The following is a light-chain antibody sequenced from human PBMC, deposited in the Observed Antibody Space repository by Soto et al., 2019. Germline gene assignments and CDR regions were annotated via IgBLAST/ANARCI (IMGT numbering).Light chain of an antibody. Sequence: EIVLTQSPGTLSLSPRERATLSCRASQSVSRGYLAWYQQKPGQAPRLLIYGTSSRATGIPDRFSASGSGTDFTLTISRLEPEDFALYYCQQYDRAPPITFGQGTRLEI. CDR3: QQYDRAPPIT. CDR2: GTS. J-gene: IGKJ5*01. CDR1: QSVSRGY. V-gene: IGKV3-20*01.